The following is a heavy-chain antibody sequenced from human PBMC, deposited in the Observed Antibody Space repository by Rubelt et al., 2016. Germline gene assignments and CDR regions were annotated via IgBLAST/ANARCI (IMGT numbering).Heavy chain of an antibody. CDR2: IDPRDSDT. CDR3: ARLGRSTPDY. CDR1: GYSFTSYW. V-gene: IGHV5-10-1*01. D-gene: IGHD2/OR15-2a*01. Sequence: EVQLVQSGAEVKKPGESLGISCKGSGYSFTSYWISWVRQMPGKGLAWMGRIDPRDSDTNYSPAFQGHVTISADKSTSTVYLQWSSLKASDTAMYYCARLGRSTPDYWGQGTLVTVSS. J-gene: IGHJ4*02.